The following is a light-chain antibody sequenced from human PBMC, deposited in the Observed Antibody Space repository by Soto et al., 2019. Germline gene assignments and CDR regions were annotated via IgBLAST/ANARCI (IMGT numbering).Light chain of an antibody. Sequence: IVMTQSPATLSVSPGERATLSCRASQSVSSNLAWYHQKHGPAPRLLIYGASTRATGIPARFRGSGSGTELTLTISGLKSEDCELDVGQQYKNWPFSFGQGTRLEI. CDR2: GAS. CDR3: QQYKNWPFS. V-gene: IGKV3-15*01. J-gene: IGKJ5*01. CDR1: QSVSSN.